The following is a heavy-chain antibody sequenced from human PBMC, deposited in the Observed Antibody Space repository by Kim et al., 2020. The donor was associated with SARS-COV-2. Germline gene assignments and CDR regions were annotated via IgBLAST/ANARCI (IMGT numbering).Heavy chain of an antibody. CDR1: GGSISSSSYY. J-gene: IGHJ3*02. CDR2: IYYSGST. Sequence: SETLSLTCTVSGGSISSSSYYWGWIRQPPGKGLEWIGSIYYSGSTYYKPSLKSRVTISVDTSKNQFSLKLSSVTAADTAVYYCARQMTGIADDAFDIWGQGTMVTVSS. CDR3: ARQMTGIADDAFDI. V-gene: IGHV4-39*01. D-gene: IGHD6-13*01.